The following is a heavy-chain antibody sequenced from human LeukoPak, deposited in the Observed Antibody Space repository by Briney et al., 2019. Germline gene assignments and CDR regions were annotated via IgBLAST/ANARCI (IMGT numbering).Heavy chain of an antibody. J-gene: IGHJ4*02. Sequence: ASVKVSCKTSGGTFSSYAISWVRQAPGQGPEWMGRIVPILEIENYAKKFVHRVSITADKSTATAYLELTSLTSDGTAVYYCARGPGAYTSDDGFFEYWGQGTLVTVSS. D-gene: IGHD5-24*01. CDR3: ARGPGAYTSDDGFFEY. V-gene: IGHV1-69*04. CDR2: IVPILEIE. CDR1: GGTFSSYA.